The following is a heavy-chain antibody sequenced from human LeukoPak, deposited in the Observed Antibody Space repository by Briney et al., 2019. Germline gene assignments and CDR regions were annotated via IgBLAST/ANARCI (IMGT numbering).Heavy chain of an antibody. J-gene: IGHJ3*02. CDR1: GGSTSSYY. Sequence: SETRSLTGTAPGGSTSSYYWSWIRQPPGKGLEWIGYISYSGSTNSNPSLKSRVTMSVDTSKNQFSLKLTSVTAADTAVYYCARNWHDYAFDIWGQGTMVTVSS. V-gene: IGHV4-59*08. CDR2: ISYSGST. D-gene: IGHD1-1*01. CDR3: ARNWHDYAFDI.